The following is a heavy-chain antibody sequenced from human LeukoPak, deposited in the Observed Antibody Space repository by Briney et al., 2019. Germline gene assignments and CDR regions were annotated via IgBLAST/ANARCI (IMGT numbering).Heavy chain of an antibody. CDR2: IIPIFGTA. CDR1: GGTFSGYA. V-gene: IGHV1-69*05. CDR3: ARVPGKYYYDSSGYYTYNWFDP. D-gene: IGHD3-22*01. Sequence: SVKVSCKASGGTFSGYAISWVRQAPGQGLEWMGGIIPIFGTANYAQKFQGRVTITTDESTSTAYMELSSLRSEDTAVYYCARVPGKYYYDSSGYYTYNWFDPWGQGTLVTVSS. J-gene: IGHJ5*02.